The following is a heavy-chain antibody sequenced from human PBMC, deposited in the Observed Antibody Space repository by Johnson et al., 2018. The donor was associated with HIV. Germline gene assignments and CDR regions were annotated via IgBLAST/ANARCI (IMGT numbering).Heavy chain of an antibody. CDR2: IRSKAYGATR. CDR3: TRGGITIFGVVDAFDI. V-gene: IGHV3-49*04. CDR1: GFTFDDYG. Sequence: VQLVESGGGLVQPGRSLRLSCAASGFTFDDYGMSWVRQAPGKGLEWVGFIRSKAYGATREYAAAVKGRFTISRDDSKSIAYLQMNSLKTEDTALYYCTRGGITIFGVVDAFDIWGQGTMVTVSS. D-gene: IGHD3-3*01. J-gene: IGHJ3*02.